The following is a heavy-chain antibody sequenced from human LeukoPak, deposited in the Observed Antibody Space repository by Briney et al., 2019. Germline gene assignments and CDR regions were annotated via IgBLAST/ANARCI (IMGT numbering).Heavy chain of an antibody. D-gene: IGHD5-18*01. CDR1: GYTFTNYF. CDR3: ARGGAQLWFSSDDY. J-gene: IGHJ4*02. Sequence: GASVKVSCKASGYTFTNYFIHWVRQVPGQGLEWMGIIDPSGGGTTYAQKFQGRVTMTRDTSTSTVYMDLSSLRSGDTAVYYCARGGAQLWFSSDDYWGQGTLVTVSS. CDR2: IDPSGGGT. V-gene: IGHV1-46*01.